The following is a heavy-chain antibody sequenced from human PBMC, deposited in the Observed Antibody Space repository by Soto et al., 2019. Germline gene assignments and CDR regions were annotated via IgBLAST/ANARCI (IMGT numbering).Heavy chain of an antibody. V-gene: IGHV4-31*03. CDR1: GGSITIGVYY. CDR3: ARRGISAIGVYFFDY. Sequence: SETLSLTCTVSGGSITIGVYYWSWIRHHPAKGLEWIGYIYYSGTSYYNPSLQNRLTMSVDTSTNQFSLKLSSVTAADTAVYYCARRGISAIGVYFFDYWGQGTLVTVSS. D-gene: IGHD6-13*01. J-gene: IGHJ4*02. CDR2: IYYSGTS.